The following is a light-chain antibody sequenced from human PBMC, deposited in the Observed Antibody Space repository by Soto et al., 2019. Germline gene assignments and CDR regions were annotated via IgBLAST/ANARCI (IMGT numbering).Light chain of an antibody. Sequence: MTQSPATLSASPGERATLSCRASQTISSWLAWYQQKPGKAPKLLIYKASTLKSGVPSRFSGSGSGTEFTLTISSLQPDDFATYYCQHYNSYSEAFGQGTKVDIK. CDR1: QTISSW. CDR3: QHYNSYSEA. V-gene: IGKV1-5*03. J-gene: IGKJ1*01. CDR2: KAS.